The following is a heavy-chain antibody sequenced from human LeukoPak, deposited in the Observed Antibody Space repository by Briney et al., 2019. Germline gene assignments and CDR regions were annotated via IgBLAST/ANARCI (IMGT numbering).Heavy chain of an antibody. J-gene: IGHJ6*03. Sequence: PSETLSLTCAVYGGSFSGYYWSWIRQPPGKGLEWIGEINHSGSTNYNPSLKSRVTISVDTSKNQFPLKLSSVTAADTAVYYCARAFYGSGSLSYYYYYYMDVWGKGTTVTVSS. CDR3: ARAFYGSGSLSYYYYYYMDV. CDR1: GGSFSGYY. V-gene: IGHV4-34*01. D-gene: IGHD3-10*01. CDR2: INHSGST.